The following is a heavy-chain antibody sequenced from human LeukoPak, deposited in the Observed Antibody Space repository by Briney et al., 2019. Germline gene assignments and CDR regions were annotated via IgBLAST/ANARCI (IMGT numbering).Heavy chain of an antibody. J-gene: IGHJ4*02. Sequence: PGGSLRLSCAASGFTFDGYSMNWVRQAPGKGLEWVASISMSSRYIHCAGSVRGRSTISRDNGRNSVYLQMTGLRIEDTATYFCARWLDGYTPLDYWGQGVLVTV. D-gene: IGHD5-24*01. CDR1: GFTFDGYS. V-gene: IGHV3-21*01. CDR2: ISMSSRYI. CDR3: ARWLDGYTPLDY.